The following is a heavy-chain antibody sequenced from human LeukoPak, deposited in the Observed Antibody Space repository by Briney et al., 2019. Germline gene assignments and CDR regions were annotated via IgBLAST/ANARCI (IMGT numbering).Heavy chain of an antibody. CDR1: GYSFTSYW. CDR3: ARHGWVGATLSHFDY. Sequence: GESLKISCKGSGYSFTSYWIGWVRQMPGKGLEWMGIIYPGDSDTRYSPSFQGQVTISADKSISTAYLQWSSLKASDTAMYYCARHGWVGATLSHFDYWGQGTLVTVSS. V-gene: IGHV5-51*01. CDR2: IYPGDSDT. J-gene: IGHJ4*02. D-gene: IGHD1-26*01.